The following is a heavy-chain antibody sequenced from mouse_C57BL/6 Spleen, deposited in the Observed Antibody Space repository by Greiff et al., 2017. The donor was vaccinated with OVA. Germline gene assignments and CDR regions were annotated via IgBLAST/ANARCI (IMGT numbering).Heavy chain of an antibody. CDR1: GYTFTSYW. CDR2: INPSNGGT. CDR3: ARAEIYEGYDGAMDY. Sequence: QVQLKQPGTELVKPGASVKLSCKASGYTFTSYWMHWVKQRPGQGLEWIGNINPSNGGTNYNEKFKSKATLTVDKSSSTAYMQLGSLTSEDSAVYYCARAEIYEGYDGAMDYWGKGTSVTVSS. D-gene: IGHD2-3*01. V-gene: IGHV1-53*01. J-gene: IGHJ4*01.